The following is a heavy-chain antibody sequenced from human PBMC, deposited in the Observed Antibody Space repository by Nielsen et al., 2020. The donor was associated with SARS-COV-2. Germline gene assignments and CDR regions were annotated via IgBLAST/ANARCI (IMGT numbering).Heavy chain of an antibody. CDR2: LSASGTRT. CDR1: GFTFSSYA. D-gene: IGHD5-18*01. J-gene: IGHJ4*02. V-gene: IGHV3-23*01. Sequence: GESLKISCAASGFTFSSYAMSWVRQAPGKGLEWVSGLSASGTRTYYADSVKGRFTISRDNSKNTLYLQINSLRAEDTAVYFCARDPVDTAMDPYFFDYWGQGTLVTVSS. CDR3: ARDPVDTAMDPYFFDY.